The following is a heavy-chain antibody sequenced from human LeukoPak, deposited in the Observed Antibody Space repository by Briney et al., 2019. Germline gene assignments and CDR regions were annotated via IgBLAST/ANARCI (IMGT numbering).Heavy chain of an antibody. CDR1: GFTFSSYA. J-gene: IGHJ4*02. CDR2: ISGSGGST. V-gene: IGHV3-23*01. D-gene: IGHD1-26*01. Sequence: GGSLRLSCAASGFTFSSYAMSWVRQAPGKGLEWVSAISGSGGSTYYADSVEGRFTISRDNSKNTLYLQMNSLRAEDTAVYYCAKARELPTSEFDYWGQGTLVTVSS. CDR3: AKARELPTSEFDY.